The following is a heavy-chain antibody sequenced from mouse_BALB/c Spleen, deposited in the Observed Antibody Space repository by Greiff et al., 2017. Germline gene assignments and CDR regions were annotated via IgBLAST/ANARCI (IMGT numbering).Heavy chain of an antibody. J-gene: IGHJ4*01. D-gene: IGHD1-1*01. CDR3: ARGGYGSSYDYAMDY. Sequence: EVQVVESGGGLVKPGGSLKLSCAASGFTFSDYYMYWVRQTPEKRLEWVATISDGGSCTYYPDSVKGRFTISRDHAKNNLYLQMSSLTSEDTAMYYCARGGYGSSYDYAMDYWGQGTSVTVSS. CDR1: GFTFSDYY. CDR2: ISDGGSCT. V-gene: IGHV5-4*02.